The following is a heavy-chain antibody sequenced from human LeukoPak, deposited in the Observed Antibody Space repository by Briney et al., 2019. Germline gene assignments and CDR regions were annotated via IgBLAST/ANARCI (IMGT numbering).Heavy chain of an antibody. CDR3: ASLATVTTYYFDY. D-gene: IGHD4-17*01. CDR2: IYHSGST. Sequence: SGTLSLTCAVSGGSISSSNWWSWVRQPPGKGLEWIGEIYHSGSTNYNPSLKSRVTISVDKSKNQFSLKLSSVTAEDTAVYYCASLATVTTYYFDYWGQGTLVTVSS. CDR1: GGSISSSNW. J-gene: IGHJ4*02. V-gene: IGHV4-4*02.